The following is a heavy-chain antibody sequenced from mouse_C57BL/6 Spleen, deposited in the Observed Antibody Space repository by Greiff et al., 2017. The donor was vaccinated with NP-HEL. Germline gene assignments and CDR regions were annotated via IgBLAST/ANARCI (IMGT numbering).Heavy chain of an antibody. CDR1: GYSITSGYY. J-gene: IGHJ1*03. CDR3: ARDEYYYGSSYWYFDV. Sequence: ESGPGLVKPSQSLSLTCSVTGYSITSGYYWNWIRQFPGNKLEWMGYISYDGSNNYNPSLKNRISITRDTSKNQFFLKLNSVTTEDTATYYCARDEYYYGSSYWYFDVWGTGTTVTVSS. D-gene: IGHD1-1*01. CDR2: ISYDGSN. V-gene: IGHV3-6*01.